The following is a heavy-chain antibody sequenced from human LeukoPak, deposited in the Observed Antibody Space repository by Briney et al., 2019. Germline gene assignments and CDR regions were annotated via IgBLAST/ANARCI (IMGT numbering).Heavy chain of an antibody. J-gene: IGHJ4*02. CDR2: IKEDGSEI. Sequence: PGGSLILSCAASGFTFSSYWMNWVRQAPGKGLEWVANIKEDGSEIYYVDSVKGRFTISRDNAKNSLFLQMNSLRAEDTAVYYCVRGIEYWGQGTLVTVSS. CDR3: VRGIEY. V-gene: IGHV3-7*01. CDR1: GFTFSSYW.